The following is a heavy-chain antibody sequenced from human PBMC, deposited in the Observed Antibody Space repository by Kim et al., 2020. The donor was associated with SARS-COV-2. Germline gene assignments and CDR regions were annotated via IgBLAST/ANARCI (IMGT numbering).Heavy chain of an antibody. J-gene: IGHJ2*01. CDR3: ARVVHYYDSSGRRYFDL. V-gene: IGHV3-48*03. CDR1: GFTFSSYE. Sequence: GGSLRLSCAASGFTFSSYEMNWVRQAPGKGLEWVSYISSSGSTIYYADSVKGRFTISRDNAKNSLYLQMNSLRAEDTAVYYCARVVHYYDSSGRRYFDLWGRGTLVTVSS. CDR2: ISSSGSTI. D-gene: IGHD3-22*01.